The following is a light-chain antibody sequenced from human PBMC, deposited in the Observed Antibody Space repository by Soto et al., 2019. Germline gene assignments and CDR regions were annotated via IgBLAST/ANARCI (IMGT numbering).Light chain of an antibody. CDR3: QQSYSTPPT. CDR1: QSISNY. V-gene: IGKV1-39*01. Sequence: DIQMTQSPSSLSASVGDRVTITCRAGQSISNYLNWYQHKPGKAPKLLIYAASSLQSGVPSRFSGSGSGTDFTLTISSLQTEDFATYYCQQSYSTPPTFGQGTRLEIK. J-gene: IGKJ5*01. CDR2: AAS.